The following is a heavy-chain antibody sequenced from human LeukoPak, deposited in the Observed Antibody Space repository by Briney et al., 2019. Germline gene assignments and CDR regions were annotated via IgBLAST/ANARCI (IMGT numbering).Heavy chain of an antibody. CDR2: ISGSGGST. J-gene: IGHJ4*02. CDR1: GFTFSSYA. V-gene: IGHV3-23*01. CDR3: AKDMSYSGSYSVY. Sequence: GGSLRLSCAASGFTFSSYAMSWVRQAPGKGLEWVSVISGSGGSTYYADSVKGRFTISRDNSKNTLYLQMNSLRAEDTAVYYCAKDMSYSGSYSVYWGQGTLVTVSS. D-gene: IGHD1-26*01.